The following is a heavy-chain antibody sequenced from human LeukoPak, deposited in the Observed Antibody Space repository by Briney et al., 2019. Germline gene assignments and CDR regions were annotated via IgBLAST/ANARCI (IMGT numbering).Heavy chain of an antibody. CDR2: ISSSGSTI. D-gene: IGHD3-10*01. CDR1: GFTFSGYY. J-gene: IGHJ5*02. CDR3: ARADSIVWFGELSFDP. Sequence: PGGSLRLSCAASGFTFSGYYMSWIRQAPGKGLEWVSYISSSGSTIYYADSVRGRFTISRDNAKNSLYLQMNSLRADDTAVYYCARADSIVWFGELSFDPWGQGTLVTVSS. V-gene: IGHV3-11*01.